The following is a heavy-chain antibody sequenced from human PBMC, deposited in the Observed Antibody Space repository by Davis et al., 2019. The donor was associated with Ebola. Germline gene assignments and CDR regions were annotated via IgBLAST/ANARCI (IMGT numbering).Heavy chain of an antibody. CDR3: ARGPRIVVVVAAIGQFDP. V-gene: IGHV4-59*12. Sequence: MPSETLSLTCTVSGGSISSYYWSWIRQPPGKGLEWIGYIYYSGSTNYNPSLKSRVTISVDTSKNQFSLKLSSVTAADTAVYYCARGPRIVVVVAAIGQFDPWGQGTLVTVSS. CDR1: GGSISSYY. J-gene: IGHJ5*02. D-gene: IGHD2-15*01. CDR2: IYYSGST.